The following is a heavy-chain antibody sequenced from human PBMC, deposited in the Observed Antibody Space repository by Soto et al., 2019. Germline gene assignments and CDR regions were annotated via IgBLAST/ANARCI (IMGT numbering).Heavy chain of an antibody. D-gene: IGHD4-17*01. CDR2: VYHTGST. CDR3: ATHPTGEGHAVLAY. J-gene: IGHJ4*01. V-gene: IGHV4-61*07. Sequence: TPGKGPEWIGYVYHTGSTDYNPSLNSRVTLSLDTSKSQFSLKLTSVTAADTSVFFCATHPTGEGHAVLAYRGHGTPVPVSS.